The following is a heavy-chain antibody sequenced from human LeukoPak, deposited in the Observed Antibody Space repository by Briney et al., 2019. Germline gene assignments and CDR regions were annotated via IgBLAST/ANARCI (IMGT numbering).Heavy chain of an antibody. CDR3: AKDQPLSSSSEPDY. CDR2: ISGSGGST. Sequence: PGGSLRLSCAASGFTFSSYAMSWVRHAPGKGLEWVSAISGSGGSTYYADSVKGRFTISRDNSKNTLYLQMNSLRAEDTAVYYCAKDQPLSSSSEPDYWGQGTLVTVSS. CDR1: GFTFSSYA. V-gene: IGHV3-23*01. J-gene: IGHJ4*02. D-gene: IGHD6-6*01.